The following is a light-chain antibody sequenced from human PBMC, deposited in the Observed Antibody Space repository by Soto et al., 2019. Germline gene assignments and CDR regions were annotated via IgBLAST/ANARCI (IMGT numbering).Light chain of an antibody. CDR3: QHRMNWPLT. Sequence: EIVMTQSPATLTVSPGERVTLSCRASQSVNTNVAWYQQKVGQAPRLLIYGASTRATPIPARFSGSGSGTEFTLTISSIQSEDFAVYYCQHRMNWPLTFGQGTRLEIK. J-gene: IGKJ5*01. CDR2: GAS. CDR1: QSVNTN. V-gene: IGKV3-15*01.